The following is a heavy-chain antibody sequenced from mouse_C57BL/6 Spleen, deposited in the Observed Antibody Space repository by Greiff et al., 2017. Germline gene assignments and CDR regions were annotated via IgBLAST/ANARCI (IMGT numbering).Heavy chain of an antibody. V-gene: IGHV3-6*01. D-gene: IGHD2-3*01. Sequence: DVKLQESGPGLVKPSQSLSLTCSVTGYSITSGYYWNWIRQFPGNKLEWMGYISYDGSNNYNPSLKNRISITRDTSKNQFFLKLNSVTTEDTATYYCAREDGDGYFPFAYWGQGTLVTVSA. J-gene: IGHJ3*01. CDR2: ISYDGSN. CDR3: AREDGDGYFPFAY. CDR1: GYSITSGYY.